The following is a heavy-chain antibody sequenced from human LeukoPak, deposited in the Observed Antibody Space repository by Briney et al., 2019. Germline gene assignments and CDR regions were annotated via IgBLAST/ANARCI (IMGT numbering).Heavy chain of an antibody. V-gene: IGHV3-21*04. D-gene: IGHD1-26*01. CDR1: GFTLNYYS. CDR3: ARDGGVGATKWGHFDF. Sequence: GESLTLSCAASGFTLNYYSMDWVRQAPGKGLEWVASITTSSSYIYYADSVRGRFTISRDNAKNSLYLQMSSLRAEDTAVYYCARDGGVGATKWGHFDFWGQGTRVTVSS. J-gene: IGHJ4*02. CDR2: ITTSSSYI.